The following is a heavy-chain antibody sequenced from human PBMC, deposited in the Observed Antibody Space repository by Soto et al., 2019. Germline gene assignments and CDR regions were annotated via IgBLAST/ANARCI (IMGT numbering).Heavy chain of an antibody. V-gene: IGHV1-18*01. CDR3: ARGGDVNYYHGMDV. J-gene: IGHJ6*02. CDR1: GYTFTSYG. CDR2: ISAYNGKT. D-gene: IGHD5-12*01. Sequence: QVQLVQSGGEVKKPGASVKLSCTASGYTFTSYGISWVRQAPGQGLEWMGWISAYNGKTNYAQNVQGRVTMTTDTSTRTAYMDLTSMRSDDTAVYYCARGGDVNYYHGMDVWGRGTKVTVSS.